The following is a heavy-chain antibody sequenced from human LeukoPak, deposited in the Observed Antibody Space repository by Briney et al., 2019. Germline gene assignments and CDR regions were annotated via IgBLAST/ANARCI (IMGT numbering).Heavy chain of an antibody. D-gene: IGHD3-22*01. CDR2: IYHSGST. CDR3: ARGPYSYDSSGAFDI. CDR1: GGSISSSNW. Sequence: PSETLSLTCAVSGGSISSSNWWSWVRQPPGKGLEWIGEIYHSGSTNYNPSLKSRVTISVDKSKNQFSLNLSSVTAADTAVYFCARGPYSYDSSGAFDIWGQGTMVTVSS. J-gene: IGHJ3*02. V-gene: IGHV4-4*02.